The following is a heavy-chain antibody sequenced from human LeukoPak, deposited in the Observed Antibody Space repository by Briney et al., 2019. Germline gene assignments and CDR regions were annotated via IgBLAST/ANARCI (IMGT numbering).Heavy chain of an antibody. D-gene: IGHD6-13*01. CDR3: ATGQQLARYFAP. CDR2: VDPEDGET. Sequence: ASVKVSCKVSGYTFTDYYMHWVQQAPGKGLEWMGLVDPEDGETIYAEKFQGRVTITADTSTDTAYMELSSLRSEDTAVYYCATGQQLARYFAPWGQGTLVTVSS. V-gene: IGHV1-69-2*01. J-gene: IGHJ5*02. CDR1: GYTFTDYY.